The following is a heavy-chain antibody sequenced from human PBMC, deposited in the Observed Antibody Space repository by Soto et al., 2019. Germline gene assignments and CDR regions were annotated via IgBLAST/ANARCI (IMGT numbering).Heavy chain of an antibody. Sequence: SETLSLTCAVSGGSISSSNWWSWVRQPPGKGLEWIGEIYHSGSTNYNPSLKSRVTISVDKSKNQFSLKLSSVTAADTAVYYCASGFRELPRDYYYYYGMDVWGQGTTVTVSS. J-gene: IGHJ6*02. CDR3: ASGFRELPRDYYYYYGMDV. CDR2: IYHSGST. V-gene: IGHV4-4*02. CDR1: GGSISSSNW. D-gene: IGHD3-10*01.